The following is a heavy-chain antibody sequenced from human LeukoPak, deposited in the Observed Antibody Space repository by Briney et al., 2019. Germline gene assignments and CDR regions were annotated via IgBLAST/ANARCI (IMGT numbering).Heavy chain of an antibody. J-gene: IGHJ4*02. D-gene: IGHD2-2*01. CDR2: IYYSGST. V-gene: IGHV4-39*01. CDR3: ARRARYCSSTSCYHPSPFDY. Sequence: SETLSLTCTVSGGSISSSSYYWGWIRQPPGKGLEWIGSIYYSGSTYYNPSLKSRVTISVDTSKNQFSLKLSSVTAADTAVYYCARRARYCSSTSCYHPSPFDYWGQGTLVTVSS. CDR1: GGSISSSSYY.